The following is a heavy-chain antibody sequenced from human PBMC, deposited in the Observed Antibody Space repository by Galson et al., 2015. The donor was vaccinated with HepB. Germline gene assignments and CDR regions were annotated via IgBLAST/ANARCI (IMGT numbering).Heavy chain of an antibody. J-gene: IGHJ4*02. Sequence: SVKVSCKVSGYTLTELYIHWVRQAPGKGLEWMGGFDPEDGETTYAQKFQGRVTMTEDTSTDTAYMELSSLRSEDTAMYYCATDRSGYYSLDYWGQGTLVTVSS. V-gene: IGHV1-24*01. CDR1: GYTLTELY. D-gene: IGHD3-22*01. CDR2: FDPEDGET. CDR3: ATDRSGYYSLDY.